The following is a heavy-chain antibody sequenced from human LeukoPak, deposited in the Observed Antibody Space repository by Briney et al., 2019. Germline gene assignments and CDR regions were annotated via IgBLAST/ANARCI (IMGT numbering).Heavy chain of an antibody. Sequence: ASVTVSCKASGYTFTGYYMHWVRQAPGQGLEWMGWINPNSGGTNYAQKLQGRVTMTRDTSISTAYMELSRLRSDDTAVYYCARGIDPDCTNGVCYEDYYYMDVWGKGTTVTVSS. CDR1: GYTFTGYY. V-gene: IGHV1-2*02. D-gene: IGHD2-8*01. CDR3: ARGIDPDCTNGVCYEDYYYMDV. CDR2: INPNSGGT. J-gene: IGHJ6*03.